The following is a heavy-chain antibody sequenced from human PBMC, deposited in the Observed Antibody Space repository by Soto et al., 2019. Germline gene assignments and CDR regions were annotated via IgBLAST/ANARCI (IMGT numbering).Heavy chain of an antibody. J-gene: IGHJ3*02. Sequence: GGSLRLSCAASGFTFSSYSMNWVRQAPGKGLEWVSSISSSSSYIYYADSVKGRFTTSRDNAKNSLYLQMNSLRAEDTAVYYCARGRHVLRFLEWFYDAFDIWGQGTMVTVSS. CDR1: GFTFSSYS. D-gene: IGHD3-3*01. CDR3: ARGRHVLRFLEWFYDAFDI. CDR2: ISSSSSYI. V-gene: IGHV3-21*01.